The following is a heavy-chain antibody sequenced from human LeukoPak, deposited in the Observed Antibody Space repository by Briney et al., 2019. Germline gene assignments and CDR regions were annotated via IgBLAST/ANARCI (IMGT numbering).Heavy chain of an antibody. J-gene: IGHJ4*02. CDR3: ARLSQTPDYYTLGGYYYLGY. CDR1: RYTFTSYD. V-gene: IGHV1-8*01. D-gene: IGHD3-10*01. Sequence: ASVKVSCKASRYTFTSYDINWVRGAAGHGLEWMGWMNPNTGRTGYAQKFQGRITMTRDTSINTAYVELTNLRSEDTAIYYCARLSQTPDYYTLGGYYYLGYWGQGTPVTVSS. CDR2: MNPNTGRT.